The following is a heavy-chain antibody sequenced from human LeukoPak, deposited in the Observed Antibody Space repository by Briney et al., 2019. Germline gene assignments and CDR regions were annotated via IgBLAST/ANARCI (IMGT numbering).Heavy chain of an antibody. Sequence: PGGSLRLSCATSGFTFDDYGMSWVCHAPGKGLEWVSGINWNGGSTGYADSVKGRFSISRDNAKNALYLQMNSLRAEDTALYYCASGVVAANYFDYWGQGTLVTVSS. D-gene: IGHD2-15*01. CDR3: ASGVVAANYFDY. J-gene: IGHJ4*02. CDR1: GFTFDDYG. CDR2: INWNGGST. V-gene: IGHV3-20*04.